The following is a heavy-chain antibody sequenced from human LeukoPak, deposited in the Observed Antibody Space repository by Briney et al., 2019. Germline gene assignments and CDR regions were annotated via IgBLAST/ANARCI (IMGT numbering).Heavy chain of an antibody. CDR2: IRSKSDGGTT. CDR1: GFTFSSYE. CDR3: STWTDLYDY. J-gene: IGHJ4*02. D-gene: IGHD3/OR15-3a*01. V-gene: IGHV3-15*01. Sequence: PGGSLRLSCAASGFTFSSYEMNWVRQAPGKGLEWVGRIRSKSDGGTTDYAAPVKGRFIISRDDSRNTLYLQMNSLKTEDTAVYYCSTWTDLYDYWGQGTLVTVSS.